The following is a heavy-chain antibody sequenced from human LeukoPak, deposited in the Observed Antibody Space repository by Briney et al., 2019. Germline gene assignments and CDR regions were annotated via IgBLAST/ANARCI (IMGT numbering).Heavy chain of an antibody. J-gene: IGHJ4*02. CDR2: ISTGSVNT. V-gene: IGHV3-23*01. D-gene: IGHD5-24*01. CDR1: GFTFNTYA. CDR3: ANFKGKDGITDHFDY. Sequence: GGSLRLSCAASGFTFNTYAMSWVRQAPGKGLEWVSAISTGSVNTYYTDSVKGRFTISRDNSKNTLYLQMNSLRAEDTAVYHCANFKGKDGITDHFDYWGQGALVIVSS.